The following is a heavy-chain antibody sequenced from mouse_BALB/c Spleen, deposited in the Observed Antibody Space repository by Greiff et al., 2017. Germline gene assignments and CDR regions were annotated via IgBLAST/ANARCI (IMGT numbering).Heavy chain of an antibody. CDR1: GYAFTNYL. V-gene: IGHV1-54*01. D-gene: IGHD4-1*01. CDR3: ARSGTDAMDY. CDR2: INPGSGGT. Sequence: QVHVKQSGAELVRPGTSVKVSCKASGYAFTNYLIEWVKQRPGQGLEWIGVINPGSGGTNYNEKFKGKATLTADKSSSTAYMQLSSLTSDDSAVYFCARSGTDAMDYWGQGTSVTVSS. J-gene: IGHJ4*01.